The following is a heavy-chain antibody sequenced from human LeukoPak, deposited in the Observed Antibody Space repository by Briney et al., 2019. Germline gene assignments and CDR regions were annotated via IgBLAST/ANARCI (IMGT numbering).Heavy chain of an antibody. J-gene: IGHJ4*02. D-gene: IGHD4-17*01. CDR1: GFTFSSYA. CDR2: ISGSGGST. Sequence: GGSLRLSCAAPGFTFSSYAMSWVRQAPGKGLEWVSAISGSGGSTYYADSVKGRFTISRDNSKNTLYLQMNSLRAEDTAVYYCAKAGGYGDSYYFDYWGQGTLVTVSS. CDR3: AKAGGYGDSYYFDY. V-gene: IGHV3-23*01.